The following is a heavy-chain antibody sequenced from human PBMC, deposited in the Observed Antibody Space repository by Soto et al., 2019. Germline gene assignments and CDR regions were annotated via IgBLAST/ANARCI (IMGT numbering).Heavy chain of an antibody. Sequence: SETLSLTCTVSCGSISSGDYYWSWIRQPPGKGLEWIGYIYYSGSTYYNPSLKSRVTISVDTSKNQFSLKLSSVTAADTAVYYCARSIPNWFDPWGQGTLVTVSS. CDR3: ARSIPNWFDP. CDR1: CGSISSGDYY. D-gene: IGHD6-6*01. CDR2: IYYSGST. J-gene: IGHJ5*02. V-gene: IGHV4-30-4*01.